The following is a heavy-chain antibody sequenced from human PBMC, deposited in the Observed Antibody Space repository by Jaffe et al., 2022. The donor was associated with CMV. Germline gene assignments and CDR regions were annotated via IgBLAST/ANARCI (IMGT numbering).Heavy chain of an antibody. CDR1: GFTFSSYS. Sequence: EVQLVESGGGLVKPGGSLRLSCAASGFTFSSYSMNWVRQAPGKGLEWVSSISSSSSYIYYADSVKGRFTISRDNAKNSLYLQMNSLRAEDTAVYYCARTPRGRGGGKPGIFDYWGQGTLVTVSS. CDR2: ISSSSSYI. CDR3: ARTPRGRGGGKPGIFDY. V-gene: IGHV3-21*01. J-gene: IGHJ4*02. D-gene: IGHD2-15*01.